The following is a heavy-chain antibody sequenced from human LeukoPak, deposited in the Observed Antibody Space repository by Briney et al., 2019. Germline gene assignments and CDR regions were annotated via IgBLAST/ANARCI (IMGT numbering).Heavy chain of an antibody. CDR3: ARGNVAGVPWTWFDP. J-gene: IGHJ5*02. Sequence: KPSETLSLTCTVSGGSISSSSYYWSWIRQPAGKGLEWIGRIYTSGSTNYNPSLKSRVTMSVDTSKDQFSLKLTSVTAADTAVYYCARGNVAGVPWTWFDPWGQGTLVTVSS. D-gene: IGHD6-19*01. CDR1: GGSISSSSYY. V-gene: IGHV4-61*02. CDR2: IYTSGST.